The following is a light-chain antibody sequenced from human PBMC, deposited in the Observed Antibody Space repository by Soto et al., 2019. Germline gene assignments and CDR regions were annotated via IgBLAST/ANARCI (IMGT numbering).Light chain of an antibody. CDR1: QSVSSSY. J-gene: IGKJ1*01. CDR2: GAY. Sequence: EIVLTQSPGTLSLSPGEKATLSCRASQSVSSSYLAWYQQKPGQAPRLLIYGAYSRATGIPDRFSGSGSGTDFTRTISRLEPEDFAVYYCQQYGSTRTFGQGTKVEIK. V-gene: IGKV3-20*01. CDR3: QQYGSTRT.